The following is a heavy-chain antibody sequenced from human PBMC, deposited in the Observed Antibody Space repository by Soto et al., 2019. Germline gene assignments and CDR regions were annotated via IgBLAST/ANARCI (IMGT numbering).Heavy chain of an antibody. Sequence: SETLSLTCTVSGGSISSYYWSWIRQPPGKGLEWIGYIYYSGSTNYNPSLKSRVTVSVDTSKNQFSLKLSSVTAADTAVYYCARHSSFPPPRKYYYYYYSMDVWGKGTTVTVSS. CDR1: GGSISSYY. V-gene: IGHV4-59*08. J-gene: IGHJ6*03. CDR2: IYYSGST. CDR3: ARHSSFPPPRKYYYYYYSMDV.